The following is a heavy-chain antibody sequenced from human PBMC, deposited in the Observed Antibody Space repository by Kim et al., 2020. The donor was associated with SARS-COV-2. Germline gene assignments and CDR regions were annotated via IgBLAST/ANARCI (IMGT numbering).Heavy chain of an antibody. CDR3: ARRGSSGWYGIVAFDI. CDR1: GYSFTSYW. D-gene: IGHD6-19*01. V-gene: IGHV5-51*01. CDR2: IYPGDSDT. J-gene: IGHJ3*02. Sequence: GESLKISCKGSGYSFTSYWIGWVRQMPGKGLEWMGIIYPGDSDTRYSPSFQGQVTIPADKSISTAYLQWSSLTASDTAMYYCARRGSSGWYGIVAFDIWGQGTMVTVSS.